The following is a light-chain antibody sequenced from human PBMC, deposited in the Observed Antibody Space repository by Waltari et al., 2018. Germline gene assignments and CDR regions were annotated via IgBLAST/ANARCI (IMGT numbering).Light chain of an antibody. CDR2: KAS. CDR1: ESISNW. V-gene: IGKV1-5*03. J-gene: IGKJ1*01. Sequence: DIQMTQSPATLSASVGDRVTLTCRASESISNWLAWYQQKPGKAPKVLIYKASSLESGVPSRFSGSGSGTEFTLTISSLQPDDFATYYCQQYNVYWTFGQGTKVEIK. CDR3: QQYNVYWT.